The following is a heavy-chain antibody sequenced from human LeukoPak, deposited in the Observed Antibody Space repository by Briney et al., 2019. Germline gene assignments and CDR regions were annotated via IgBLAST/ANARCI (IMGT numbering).Heavy chain of an antibody. J-gene: IGHJ4*02. V-gene: IGHV3-21*01. CDR1: GFTFSSYS. Sequence: GGSLRLSCAASGFTFSSYSMNWVRQAPGKGLEWVSSISSSSSYIYYADSVKGRFTISRDNAKNSLYLQMNSLRAEDTAAYYCARSVLSGYSSSWYFVWGQGTLVTVSS. CDR2: ISSSSSYI. CDR3: ARSVLSGYSSSWYFV. D-gene: IGHD6-13*01.